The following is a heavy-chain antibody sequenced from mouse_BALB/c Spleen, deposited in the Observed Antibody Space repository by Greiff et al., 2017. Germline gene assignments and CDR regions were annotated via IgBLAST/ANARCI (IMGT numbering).Heavy chain of an antibody. V-gene: IGHV1S135*01. D-gene: IGHD1-1*01. CDR1: GYAFTSYN. J-gene: IGHJ2*01. Sequence: VQLQQSGPELVKPGASVKVSCKASGYAFTSYNMYWVKQSHGKSLEWIGYIDPYNGGTSYNQKLKGKATLTVDKSSSTAYMHLNSLTSEDSAVYYCARFSYYYGSRGDYWGQGTTLTVSS. CDR2: IDPYNGGT. CDR3: ARFSYYYGSRGDY.